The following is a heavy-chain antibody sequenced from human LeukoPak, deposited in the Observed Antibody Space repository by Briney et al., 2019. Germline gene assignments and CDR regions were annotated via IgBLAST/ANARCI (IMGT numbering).Heavy chain of an antibody. CDR2: IYHSGST. CDR3: ARQEDIVVVPAAIRGGWFDP. V-gene: IGHV4-38-2*01. D-gene: IGHD2-2*01. Sequence: PSETLSLTCAVSGYSISSGYDWGWIRQPPGKGLEWIGSIYHSGSTYYNPSLKSRVTISVDTSKNQFSLKLSSVTAADTAVYYCARQEDIVVVPAAIRGGWFDPWGQGTLVTVSS. J-gene: IGHJ5*02. CDR1: GYSISSGYD.